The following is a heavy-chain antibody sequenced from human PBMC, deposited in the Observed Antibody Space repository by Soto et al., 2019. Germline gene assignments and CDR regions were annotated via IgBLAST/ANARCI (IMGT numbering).Heavy chain of an antibody. CDR2: IHRGGTT. D-gene: IGHD2-15*01. CDR1: GFTVSSNF. CDR3: TRGAGNSWVYEYGMDV. V-gene: IGHV3-53*01. Sequence: EVQLVESGGGLIQPGGSLRLYCAASGFTVSSNFMTWVRQAPGKGLEWVSNIHRGGTTYYADAVRGRFSVSRDHSKNALFLQTNSLRVEATAVYFCTRGAGNSWVYEYGMDVWGQGTAVTVSS. J-gene: IGHJ6*02.